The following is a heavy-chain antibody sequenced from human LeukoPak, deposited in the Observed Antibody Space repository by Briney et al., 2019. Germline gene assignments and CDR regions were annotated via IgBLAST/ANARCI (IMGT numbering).Heavy chain of an antibody. CDR2: ISAYNGNT. D-gene: IGHD4-23*01. CDR1: GYTFTSYG. J-gene: IGHJ4*02. Sequence: ASVKVSCKASGYTFTSYGISWVRQAPGQGLEWMGWISAYNGNTNYAQKLQGRVTMTTDTSTSTAYMELRSLRSDDTAVYYCATFDYGGNSVERFDYWGQGTLVTVSS. CDR3: ATFDYGGNSVERFDY. V-gene: IGHV1-18*01.